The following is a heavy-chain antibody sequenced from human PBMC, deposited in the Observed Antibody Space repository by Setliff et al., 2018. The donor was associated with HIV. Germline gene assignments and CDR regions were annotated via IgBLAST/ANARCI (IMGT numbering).Heavy chain of an antibody. CDR1: GFTFNNYA. D-gene: IGHD2-15*01. V-gene: IGHV3-7*01. CDR3: ARVRAGCVGCARGVYYFDS. Sequence: PGGSLRLSCAASGFTFNNYAFSNYAMSWVRQAPGEGPEWVANIQRDGSEKNYVDSVKGRFTISRDNAKNSPYLQMNSLRAEDTAMYYCARVRAGCVGCARGVYYFDSWGQGTLVTVSS. J-gene: IGHJ4*02. CDR2: IQRDGSEK.